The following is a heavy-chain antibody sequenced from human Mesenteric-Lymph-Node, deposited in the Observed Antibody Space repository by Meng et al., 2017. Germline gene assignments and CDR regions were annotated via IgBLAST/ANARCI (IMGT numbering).Heavy chain of an antibody. Sequence: VPLQESGPGLVKPSQTLSLTCTVSGGSIGSGGYYWSWIRQHPGKGLEWIGYIYYTGSTLYNPSLKSRVTISVDTSKNQFSLKLISATAADTAVYYCAREAGRDGYATPKFDYWGQGTLVTVSS. V-gene: IGHV4-31*03. CDR1: GGSIGSGGYY. J-gene: IGHJ4*02. CDR3: AREAGRDGYATPKFDY. D-gene: IGHD5-24*01. CDR2: IYYTGST.